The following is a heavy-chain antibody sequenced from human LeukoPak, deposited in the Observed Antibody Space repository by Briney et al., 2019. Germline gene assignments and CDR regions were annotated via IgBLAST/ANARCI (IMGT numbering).Heavy chain of an antibody. CDR2: IYYSGHT. CDR1: GGSISSYY. J-gene: IGHJ6*03. V-gene: IGHV4-59*01. CDR3: ARETSQKGAHYMDV. Sequence: SETLSLTCTVSGGSISSYYWSWIRQPPGKGLKWIGNIYYSGHTTYSPSLRSRVTISVDTSKNQFSLKLSSVTAADTAVYYCARETSQKGAHYMDVWGKGTTITISS. D-gene: IGHD3-16*01.